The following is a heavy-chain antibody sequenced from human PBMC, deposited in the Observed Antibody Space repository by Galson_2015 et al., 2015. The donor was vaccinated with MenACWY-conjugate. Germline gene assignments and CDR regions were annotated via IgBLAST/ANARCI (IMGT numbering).Heavy chain of an antibody. J-gene: IGHJ2*01. CDR1: GFTFSSYW. D-gene: IGHD3-22*01. CDR3: ARELINYWYLHL. CDR2: INTDESLT. Sequence: SLRLSCAASGFTFSSYWMHWVRQAPGKGLVWVSRINTDESLTTYADSVKGRFTISRDNAKNTLYLQMNSLRAEDTAVYYCARELINYWYLHLSGRGTLVSVSS. V-gene: IGHV3-74*03.